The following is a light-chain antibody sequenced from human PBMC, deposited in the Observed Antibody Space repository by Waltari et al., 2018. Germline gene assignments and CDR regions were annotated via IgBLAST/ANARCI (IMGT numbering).Light chain of an antibody. CDR1: QSINSW. CDR3: QQYHNYFWT. Sequence: DIQTTQSPSTLSAFVGARVALTCRASQSINSWLAWYQHKPGQAPKLLIHKASYLETGVPSRFSGSGSGTEFTLTINSLQPDDFATYYCQQYHNYFWTFGQGTKVEAK. J-gene: IGKJ1*01. CDR2: KAS. V-gene: IGKV1-5*03.